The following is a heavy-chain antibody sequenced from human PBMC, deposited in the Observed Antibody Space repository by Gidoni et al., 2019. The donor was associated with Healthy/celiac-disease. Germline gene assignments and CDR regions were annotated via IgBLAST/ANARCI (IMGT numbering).Heavy chain of an antibody. CDR3: ARLQYYDFWSGYLHYYYMDV. D-gene: IGHD3-3*01. V-gene: IGHV5-10-1*03. CDR2: IDPSDSYT. Sequence: EVQLVQSGAEVKKPGDSPRISCKGSGYSFPSSWITWVRQMPGKGLEWMGMIDPSDSYTNYSPSFQGHVTISADKSISTAYLQWSSLKASDTAMYYCARLQYYDFWSGYLHYYYMDVWGKGTTVTVSS. CDR1: GYSFPSSW. J-gene: IGHJ6*03.